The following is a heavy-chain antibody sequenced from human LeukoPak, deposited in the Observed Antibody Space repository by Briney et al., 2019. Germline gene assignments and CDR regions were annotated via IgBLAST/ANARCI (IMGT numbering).Heavy chain of an antibody. J-gene: IGHJ4*02. V-gene: IGHV5-51*01. CDR1: GYSFTSYW. CDR2: IYPGDSDT. D-gene: IGHD2-2*01. CDR3: ARGAGDIVVVPAAMVYFDY. Sequence: ASVKVSCKASGYSFTSYWIGWVRQMPGKGLEWMGIIYPGDSDTRYSPSFQGQVTISADKSISTAYLQWSSLKASDTAMYYCARGAGDIVVVPAAMVYFDYWGQGTLVTVSS.